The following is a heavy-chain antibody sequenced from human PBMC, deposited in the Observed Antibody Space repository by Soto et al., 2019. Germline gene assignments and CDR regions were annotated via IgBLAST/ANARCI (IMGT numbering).Heavy chain of an antibody. Sequence: GGSLRLSCVVSGFTVTDNHLSWVRQAPGKGLEWVAVISYDGSNKYYADSVKGRFTISRDNSKNTLYLQMNSLRAEDTAVYYCARVPSSSGRAHFDYWGQGTLVTVSS. CDR3: ARVPSSSGRAHFDY. D-gene: IGHD2-15*01. V-gene: IGHV3-30-3*01. CDR1: GFTVTDNH. CDR2: ISYDGSNK. J-gene: IGHJ4*02.